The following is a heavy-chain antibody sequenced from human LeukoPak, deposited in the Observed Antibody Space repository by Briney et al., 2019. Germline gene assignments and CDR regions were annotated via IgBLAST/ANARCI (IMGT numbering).Heavy chain of an antibody. CDR3: ARDNSYYNSSGSLAY. D-gene: IGHD3-22*01. Sequence: GGSLRLSCAASGFTFRGYWMTWVRQAPGKGLEWVANIKQDGGEKYYVDSVKGRFSISRDNVKNSLYLRMNSLRDEDTALYYCARDNSYYNSSGSLAYGGRGTVVTVSA. J-gene: IGHJ4*02. V-gene: IGHV3-7*04. CDR1: GFTFRGYW. CDR2: IKQDGGEK.